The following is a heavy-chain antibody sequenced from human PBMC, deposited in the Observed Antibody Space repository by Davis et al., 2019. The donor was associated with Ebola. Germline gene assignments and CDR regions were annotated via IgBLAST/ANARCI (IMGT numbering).Heavy chain of an antibody. CDR1: GGSISSSSYY. D-gene: IGHD3-22*01. Sequence: SETLSLTCTVPGGSISSSSYYWGWIRQPPGKGLEWIGSIYYSGSTYYNPSLKSRVTISVDTSKNQFSLKLSSVTAADTAVYYCARGYDSSGYTDYWGQGTLVTVSS. CDR3: ARGYDSSGYTDY. CDR2: IYYSGST. V-gene: IGHV4-39*01. J-gene: IGHJ4*02.